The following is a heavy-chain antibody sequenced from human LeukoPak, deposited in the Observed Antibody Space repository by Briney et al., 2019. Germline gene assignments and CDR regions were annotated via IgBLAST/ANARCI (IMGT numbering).Heavy chain of an antibody. CDR2: ISGSGGNT. V-gene: IGHV3-23*01. Sequence: LGGSLRLSCAASGFSFSSYAMSWVRQAPGKGLEWVAHISGSGGNTYYADSVQGRFTISRDNSKNTLNLQMNSLRDEDTAVYYCAKRVGPTGQRDPLFDYWGQGTLVIVSS. CDR1: GFSFSSYA. J-gene: IGHJ4*02. CDR3: AKRVGPTGQRDPLFDY. D-gene: IGHD1-26*01.